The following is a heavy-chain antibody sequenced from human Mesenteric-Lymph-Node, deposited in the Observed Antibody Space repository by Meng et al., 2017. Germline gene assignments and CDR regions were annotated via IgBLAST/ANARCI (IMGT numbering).Heavy chain of an antibody. D-gene: IGHD4-11*01. V-gene: IGHV1-2*06. CDR1: GYTFTGDY. Sequence: ASVKVSCKASGYTFTGDYMHWVRQAPGQGREWMGRINPNSGGTNYAQKFKGRVTMTRDTSISTAYMALSRLRSDDTAVYYCAGIPVTTGIEYYYGMDVWGQGTTVTVSS. J-gene: IGHJ6*02. CDR2: INPNSGGT. CDR3: AGIPVTTGIEYYYGMDV.